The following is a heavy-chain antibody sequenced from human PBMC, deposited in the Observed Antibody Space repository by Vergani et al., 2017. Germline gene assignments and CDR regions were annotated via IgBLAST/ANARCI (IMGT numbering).Heavy chain of an antibody. CDR2: ISGSGGST. CDR1: GFTFSSYA. CDR3: AKDTAMGGYFDY. D-gene: IGHD5-18*01. Sequence: EVQLLESGGGLVQPGGSLRLSCAASGFTFSSYAMSWVRQAPGKGLEWVSAISGSGGSTYYADSVKGRFTISRDNSKNKLYLQMNSLRAEDTAVYYCAKDTAMGGYFDYWGQGTLVTVSS. J-gene: IGHJ4*02. V-gene: IGHV3-23*01.